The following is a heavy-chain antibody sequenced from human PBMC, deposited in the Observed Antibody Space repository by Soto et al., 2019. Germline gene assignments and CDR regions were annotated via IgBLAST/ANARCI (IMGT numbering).Heavy chain of an antibody. V-gene: IGHV3-30*18. CDR3: AKVYYNSGWYFDY. J-gene: IGHJ4*02. D-gene: IGHD6-19*01. CDR2: ISYDGSNK. CDR1: GFTFSSYG. Sequence: QVQLVESGGGVVQPGRSLRLSCAASGFTFSSYGMHWVRQAPGKGLEWVAVISYDGSNKYYADSVKGRFTISRDNSKNTLYLQMNSLRAEDTAVYYCAKVYYNSGWYFDYWGQGTLVTVSS.